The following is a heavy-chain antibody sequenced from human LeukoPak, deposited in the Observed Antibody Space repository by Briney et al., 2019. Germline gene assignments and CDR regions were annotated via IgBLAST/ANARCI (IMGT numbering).Heavy chain of an antibody. Sequence: GGSLRLSCAASGFTFSSYSMNWVRQAPGKGLELVSSISSSSSYIYYADSVKGRFTISRDNAKNSLYLQMNSLRAEDTAVYYCARIPWRELPGAIDYWGQGTLVTVSS. CDR1: GFTFSSYS. V-gene: IGHV3-21*01. CDR3: ARIPWRELPGAIDY. CDR2: ISSSSSYI. D-gene: IGHD1-26*01. J-gene: IGHJ4*02.